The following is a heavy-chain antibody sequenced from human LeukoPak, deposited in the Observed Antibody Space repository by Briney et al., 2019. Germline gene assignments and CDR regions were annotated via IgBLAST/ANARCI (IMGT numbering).Heavy chain of an antibody. Sequence: GGSLRLSCAASGFTFDDYAMHWVRQAPGKGLEWGSGISWNSGSIGYADSVKGRFTISRDNAKNSLYLQMNSLRAEDTAVYYCTAYNCSSTTCYTGGFDYWGQGTLVTVSS. V-gene: IGHV3-9*01. CDR3: TAYNCSSTTCYTGGFDY. J-gene: IGHJ4*02. CDR2: ISWNSGSI. D-gene: IGHD2-2*02. CDR1: GFTFDDYA.